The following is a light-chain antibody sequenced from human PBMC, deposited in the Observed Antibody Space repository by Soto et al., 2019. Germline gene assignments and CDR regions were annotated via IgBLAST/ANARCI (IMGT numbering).Light chain of an antibody. CDR2: LGS. V-gene: IGKV2-28*01. J-gene: IGKJ4*01. Sequence: EIVLTQAPLSLHVTPGEPASLSCRSSRNLLHSNGYDYLDWYLQKQGQSPQLLTYLGSNRASGVPDRFSGSGSGTDFTLTISRVEAEDVGVYFCAQGLATTFTFCVGTKVEIK. CDR3: AQGLATTFT. CDR1: RNLLHSNGYDY.